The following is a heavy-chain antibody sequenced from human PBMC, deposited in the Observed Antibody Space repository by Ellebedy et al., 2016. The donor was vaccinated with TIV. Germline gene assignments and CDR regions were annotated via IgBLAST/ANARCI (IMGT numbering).Heavy chain of an antibody. CDR2: INPSGGST. V-gene: IGHV1-46*01. D-gene: IGHD6-13*01. J-gene: IGHJ5*02. CDR1: GYTFTSYY. Sequence: AASVKVSCKASGYTFTSYYMHWVRQAPGQGLEWMGIINPSGGSTSYAQKFQGRVTMTRDTSTSTVYMELSSLRSEDTAVYYCARNGGRYSSSWSQGWFDPWGQGTLVTVSS. CDR3: ARNGGRYSSSWSQGWFDP.